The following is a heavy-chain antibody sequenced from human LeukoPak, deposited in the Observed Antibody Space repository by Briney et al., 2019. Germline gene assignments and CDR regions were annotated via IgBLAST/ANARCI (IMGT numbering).Heavy chain of an antibody. CDR1: GDSISNGGYF. D-gene: IGHD1-1*01. CDR2: IYYTGST. Sequence: SQTLSLTCTVSGDSISNGGYFWSWIRQHPGKGLEWIGYIYYTGSTTYNPSLQSRVTISVDTSKNNFSLRLNSVTAADTAVYFCARGLPGARIPYHFDSWGQGTLVAVSS. J-gene: IGHJ4*02. V-gene: IGHV4-31*03. CDR3: ARGLPGARIPYHFDS.